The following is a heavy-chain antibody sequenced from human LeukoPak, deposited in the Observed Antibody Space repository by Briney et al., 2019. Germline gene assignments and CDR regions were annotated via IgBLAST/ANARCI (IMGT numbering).Heavy chain of an antibody. CDR1: GGSFSGYY. D-gene: IGHD2-2*01. Sequence: SETLSLTRAVYGGSFSGYYWSWIRQPPGKGLEWIGEINHSGSTNYNPSLKSRVTISVDTSKNQFSLKLSSVTAADTAVYYCARSASYVPAATYWGQGTLVTVSS. CDR3: ARSASYVPAATY. J-gene: IGHJ4*02. V-gene: IGHV4-34*01. CDR2: INHSGST.